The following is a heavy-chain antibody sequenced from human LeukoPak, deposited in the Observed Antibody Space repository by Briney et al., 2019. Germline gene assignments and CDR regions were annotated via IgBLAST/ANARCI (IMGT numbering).Heavy chain of an antibody. D-gene: IGHD6-13*01. Sequence: PGRSLRLSCAASGFTFDDYAMHWVRQAPGKGLEWVSGISWNSGSIGYADSVKGRFTISRDNAKNSLYLQMNSLRAEGTALYYCAKDISAAGTPDAFDIWGQGTMVTVSS. J-gene: IGHJ3*02. CDR2: ISWNSGSI. CDR3: AKDISAAGTPDAFDI. CDR1: GFTFDDYA. V-gene: IGHV3-9*01.